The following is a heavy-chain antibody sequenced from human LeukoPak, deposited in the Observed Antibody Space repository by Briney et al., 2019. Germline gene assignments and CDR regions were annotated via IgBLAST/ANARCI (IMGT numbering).Heavy chain of an antibody. CDR3: STGALVYNDALDM. CDR1: GYSLSELS. J-gene: IGHJ6*02. D-gene: IGHD2-8*02. V-gene: IGHV1-24*01. CDR2: FDRHDGAT. Sequence: PGASVKVSCKVSGYSLSELSLNWVRQAPGKGLEWLGGFDRHDGATIYAKNFQGRVTMAEDTSTHTAHVELSSLRSEDTAVYYCSTGALVYNDALDMWGQGTTATVSS.